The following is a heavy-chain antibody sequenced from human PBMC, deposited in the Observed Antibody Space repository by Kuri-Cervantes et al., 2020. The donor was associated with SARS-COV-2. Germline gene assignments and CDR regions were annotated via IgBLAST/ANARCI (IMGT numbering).Heavy chain of an antibody. CDR2: INSYGSST. J-gene: IGHJ5*02. Sequence: GESLKISCASSGSTFSSYWMHWVRQAPGKGLVWVSRINSYGSSTSYADSMKGRFTISRDNAKSTLYLQMDSLRAEDTAVYYCARDPPLYGSGSHNWFDPWGQGTLVTVSS. V-gene: IGHV3-74*01. D-gene: IGHD3-10*01. CDR3: ARDPPLYGSGSHNWFDP. CDR1: GSTFSSYW.